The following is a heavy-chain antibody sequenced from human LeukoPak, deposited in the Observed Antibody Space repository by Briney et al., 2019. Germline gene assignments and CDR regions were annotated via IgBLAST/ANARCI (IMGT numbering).Heavy chain of an antibody. J-gene: IGHJ4*02. V-gene: IGHV3-23*01. CDR3: AKVLEDTAMATPYYFDY. CDR1: AFSFSAYS. D-gene: IGHD5-18*01. Sequence: PGGSLRLSCAASAFSFSAYSMNWVRQAPGKGLEWVSAISGSGGSTYYADSVKGRFTISRDNSKNTLYLQMNSPRAEDTAVYYCAKVLEDTAMATPYYFDYWGQGTLVTVSS. CDR2: ISGSGGST.